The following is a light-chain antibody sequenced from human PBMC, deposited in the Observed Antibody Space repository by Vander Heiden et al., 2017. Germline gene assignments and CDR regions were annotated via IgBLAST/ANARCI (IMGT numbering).Light chain of an antibody. CDR3: QSYDSSLSGAV. V-gene: IGLV1-40*01. Sequence: QTVLTQPAPVSGGPGTRVTIPATGSSSNIWAGYDDHGEQQLPGTAPKLLIYDTSNRPSGVPDRFSGSKSGTTASLAITGLQAEDEADYYCQSYDSSLSGAVFGGGTQLTVL. CDR2: DTS. CDR1: SSNIWAGYD. J-gene: IGLJ3*02.